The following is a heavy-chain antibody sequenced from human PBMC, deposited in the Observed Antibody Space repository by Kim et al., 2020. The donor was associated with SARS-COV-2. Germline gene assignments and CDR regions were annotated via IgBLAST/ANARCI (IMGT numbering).Heavy chain of an antibody. CDR2: IYHSGST. CDR3: ARAGYFDWGTNYYYYYGMDV. CDR1: GYSISSGYY. J-gene: IGHJ6*02. D-gene: IGHD3-9*01. V-gene: IGHV4-38-2*02. Sequence: SETLSLTCTVSGYSISSGYYWGWIRQPPGKGLEWIGSIYHSGSTYYNPSLKSRVTISVDTSKNQFSLKLSSVTAADTAVYYCARAGYFDWGTNYYYYYGMDVWGQGTTVTVSS.